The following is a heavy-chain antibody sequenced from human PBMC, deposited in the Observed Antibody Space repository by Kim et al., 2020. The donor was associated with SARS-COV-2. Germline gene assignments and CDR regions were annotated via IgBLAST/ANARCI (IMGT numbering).Heavy chain of an antibody. CDR1: GFTFSSYA. D-gene: IGHD3-10*01. CDR3: AKITMVRGVI. J-gene: IGHJ4*02. V-gene: IGHV3-23*01. Sequence: GGSLRLSCAASGFTFSSYAMSWVRQAPGKGLEWVSAISGSGSTYYADSVKGRFTISRDNSKNTLYLQMNSLRAEDTAVYYCAKITMVRGVIWGQGTLVTVSS. CDR2: ISGSGST.